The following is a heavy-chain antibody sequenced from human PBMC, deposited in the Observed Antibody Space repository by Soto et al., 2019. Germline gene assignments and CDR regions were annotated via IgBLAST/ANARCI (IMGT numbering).Heavy chain of an antibody. CDR1: GFTVSNNY. D-gene: IGHD3-22*01. Sequence: EVQLVESGGGLVQPGGSLRLSCAASGFTVSNNYMSWVRQAPGKGLECVSVIYSGCRTYYADSVKGRFTISRDSSKNTLYLQMNRRPDEDTAVYYCARGNYDSAFDIWGQGTMVTVSS. CDR3: ARGNYDSAFDI. CDR2: IYSGCRT. V-gene: IGHV3-66*01. J-gene: IGHJ3*02.